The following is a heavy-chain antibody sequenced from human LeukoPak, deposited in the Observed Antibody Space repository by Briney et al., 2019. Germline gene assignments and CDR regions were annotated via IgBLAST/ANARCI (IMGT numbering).Heavy chain of an antibody. CDR1: GFTFSNAW. CDR2: IKHDGSEQ. CDR3: TRGLGEHGGVSDR. Sequence: GGSLRLSCEASGFTFSNAWMNWVRQAPGKGLGWVANIKHDGSEQIYVDSVKGRFTISRDNAKDSVYLQMNSLRAEDTAVYYCTRGLGEHGGVSDRWGQGILVTVSS. J-gene: IGHJ5*02. D-gene: IGHD3-16*01. V-gene: IGHV3-7*01.